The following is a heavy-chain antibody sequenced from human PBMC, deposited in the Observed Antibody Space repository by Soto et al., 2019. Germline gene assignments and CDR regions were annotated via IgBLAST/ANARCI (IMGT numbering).Heavy chain of an antibody. D-gene: IGHD3-10*01. J-gene: IGHJ4*02. CDR1: GGTFSSYT. Sequence: ASVKVSCKASGGTFSSYTISWVRQAPGQGLEWMGRIIPILGIANYAQKFQGRVTITADKSTSTAYMELSSLRSEDTAVYYCARRRSYGSGSYFDYWGQGTLVTVSS. V-gene: IGHV1-69*02. CDR3: ARRRSYGSGSYFDY. CDR2: IIPILGIA.